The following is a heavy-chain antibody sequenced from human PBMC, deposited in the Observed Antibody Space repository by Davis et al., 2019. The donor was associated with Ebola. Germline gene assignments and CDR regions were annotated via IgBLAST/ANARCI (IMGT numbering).Heavy chain of an antibody. Sequence: AASVKVSCKASGYTFTSYSIHWVRQAPGQGLEWMGGIIPIFGTANYAQKFQGRVTITADESTSTAYMELSSLRSEDTAVYYCARERFRNSRQCDYWGQGTLVTVSS. CDR3: ARERFRNSRQCDY. J-gene: IGHJ4*02. V-gene: IGHV1-69*13. CDR2: IIPIFGTA. D-gene: IGHD4-11*01. CDR1: GYTFTSYS.